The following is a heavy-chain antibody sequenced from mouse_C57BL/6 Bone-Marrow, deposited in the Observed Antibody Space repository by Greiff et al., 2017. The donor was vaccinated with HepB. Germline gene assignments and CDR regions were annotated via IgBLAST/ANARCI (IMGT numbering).Heavy chain of an antibody. Sequence: VQLQQPGTELVKPGASVKLSCKASGYTFTSYWMHWVKQRPGQGLEWIGNINPSNGGTNYNEKFKSKATLTVDKSSSTAYMQLSSLTSEDSAVYYCARGGGSSVYAMDYWGQGTSVTVSS. CDR3: ARGGGSSVYAMDY. J-gene: IGHJ4*01. CDR1: GYTFTSYW. V-gene: IGHV1-53*01. D-gene: IGHD1-1*01. CDR2: INPSNGGT.